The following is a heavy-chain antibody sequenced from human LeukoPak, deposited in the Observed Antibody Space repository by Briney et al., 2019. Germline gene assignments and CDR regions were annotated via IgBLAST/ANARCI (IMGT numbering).Heavy chain of an antibody. CDR1: GGSISSQY. J-gene: IGHJ5*02. D-gene: IGHD6-6*01. CDR2: IYYSGST. CDR3: ARDIISEYSSSHSHFDP. Sequence: SETLSLTCTVSGGSISSQYWSWIRQPPGKGLEWIGYIYYSGSTSYNPSLKSRVTISVDTSKNQFSLRLSSVTAADTAVYYCARDIISEYSSSHSHFDPWGQGTLVTVSS. V-gene: IGHV4-59*11.